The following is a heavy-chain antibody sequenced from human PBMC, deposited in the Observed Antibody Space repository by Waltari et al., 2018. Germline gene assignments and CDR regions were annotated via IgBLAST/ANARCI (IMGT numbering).Heavy chain of an antibody. Sequence: QVQLVQSRAEVKKPGASVKVSCKASGYTFTSYGISWVRQAPGQGLEWMGWISAYNGNTNYAQKLQGRVTMTTDTSTSTAYMELRSLRSDDTAVYYCARDMAAAGRARYYYYGMDVWGQGTTVTVSS. CDR2: ISAYNGNT. CDR3: ARDMAAAGRARYYYYGMDV. CDR1: GYTFTSYG. J-gene: IGHJ6*02. V-gene: IGHV1-18*01. D-gene: IGHD6-13*01.